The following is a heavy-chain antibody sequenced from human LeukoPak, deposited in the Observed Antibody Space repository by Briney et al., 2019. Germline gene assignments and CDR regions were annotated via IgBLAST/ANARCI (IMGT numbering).Heavy chain of an antibody. Sequence: SETLSLTCAVYGGSFSGYYWSWLRQPPGKGLEWIGYIYYSGSTNYNPSLKSRVTISVDTSKNQFSLKLTSVTAADTAVYYCARAPSSGYSYDYYFDYWGQGTLVTVSS. CDR2: IYYSGST. J-gene: IGHJ4*02. D-gene: IGHD5-18*01. CDR1: GGSFSGYY. CDR3: ARAPSSGYSYDYYFDY. V-gene: IGHV4-59*08.